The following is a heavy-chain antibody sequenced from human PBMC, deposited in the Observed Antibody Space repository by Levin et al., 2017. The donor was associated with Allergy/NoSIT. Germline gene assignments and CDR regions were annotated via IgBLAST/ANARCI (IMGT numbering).Heavy chain of an antibody. V-gene: IGHV3-21*01. CDR3: ARDHVGYCGGDCEDYFDY. D-gene: IGHD2-21*02. Sequence: PGGSLRLSCAASGFTFSSYSMNWVRQAPGKGLEWVSSISSSSSYIYYADSVKGRFTISRDNAKNSLYLQMNSLRAEDTAVYYCARDHVGYCGGDCEDYFDYWGQGTLVTVSS. J-gene: IGHJ4*02. CDR1: GFTFSSYS. CDR2: ISSSSSYI.